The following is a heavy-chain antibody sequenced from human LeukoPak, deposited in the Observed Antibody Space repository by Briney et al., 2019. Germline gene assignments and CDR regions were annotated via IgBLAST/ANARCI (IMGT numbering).Heavy chain of an antibody. Sequence: ASVKVSCKASGYTFTSYAMHWVRQAPGQRLEWMGWINAGNGNTKYSQKFQGRVTITTDTSASTDYMELSSLRSEDTAVYYCARASRWLPLFVAYWGQGTLVTVSS. J-gene: IGHJ4*02. CDR3: ARASRWLPLFVAY. CDR2: INAGNGNT. V-gene: IGHV1-3*01. CDR1: GYTFTSYA. D-gene: IGHD5-24*01.